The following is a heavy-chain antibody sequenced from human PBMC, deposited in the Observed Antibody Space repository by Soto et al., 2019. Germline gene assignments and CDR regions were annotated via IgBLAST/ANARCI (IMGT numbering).Heavy chain of an antibody. D-gene: IGHD3-10*01. J-gene: IGHJ6*02. CDR2: ISYDGSNK. CDR3: AKDLVPITMVRGVARSDYYYYGMDV. V-gene: IGHV3-30*18. CDR1: GFTFSSYG. Sequence: GGSLRLSCAASGFTFSSYGMHWVRQAPGKGLEWVAVISYDGSNKYYADSVKGRFTISRDNSKNTLYLQMNSLRAEDTAGYYCAKDLVPITMVRGVARSDYYYYGMDVWGQGTTVTVSS.